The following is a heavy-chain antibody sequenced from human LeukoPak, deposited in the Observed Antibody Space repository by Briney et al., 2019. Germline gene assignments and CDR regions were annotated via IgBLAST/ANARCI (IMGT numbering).Heavy chain of an antibody. V-gene: IGHV1-46*01. CDR1: GYTFASYA. D-gene: IGHD6-6*01. J-gene: IGHJ4*02. Sequence: ASVKVSCKASGYTFASYAMHWVRQAPGQGLEWMGIINPSGGSTSYAQKFQGRVTMTRDTSTSTVYMELSSLRSEDTAVYYCARDRKVQLLGFDYWGQGTLVTVSS. CDR2: INPSGGST. CDR3: ARDRKVQLLGFDY.